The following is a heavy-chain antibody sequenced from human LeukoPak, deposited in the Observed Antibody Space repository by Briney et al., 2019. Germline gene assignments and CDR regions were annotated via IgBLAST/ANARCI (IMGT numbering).Heavy chain of an antibody. D-gene: IGHD2-2*01. Sequence: ASVKVSCKASGYTFTSYGISWVRQAPGQGLERMGWISAYNGNTNYAQKLQGRVTMTTDTSTSTAYMELRSLRSDDTAVYYCARDGEVRQGHCSTTSCPVDYWGQGTLITVSS. CDR2: ISAYNGNT. V-gene: IGHV1-18*01. CDR3: ARDGEVRQGHCSTTSCPVDY. CDR1: GYTFTSYG. J-gene: IGHJ4*02.